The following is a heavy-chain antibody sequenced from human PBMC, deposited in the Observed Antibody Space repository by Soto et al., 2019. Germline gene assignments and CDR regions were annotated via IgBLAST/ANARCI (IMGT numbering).Heavy chain of an antibody. Sequence: QVQLVQSGAEEKQPGASVRVSCKTSGYDFSSYAMHWVRQAPGQRLEWMGWINIGSGRTEYSQNLQDRITITRDTAARTVYMGLSGVESDDTSVYFCVRDGGDCGYRLTYYCYMGLDVWGQGTTVTVSS. D-gene: IGHD2-21*02. CDR1: GYDFSSYA. V-gene: IGHV1-3*05. CDR2: INIGSGRT. J-gene: IGHJ6*02. CDR3: VRDGGDCGYRLTYYCYMGLDV.